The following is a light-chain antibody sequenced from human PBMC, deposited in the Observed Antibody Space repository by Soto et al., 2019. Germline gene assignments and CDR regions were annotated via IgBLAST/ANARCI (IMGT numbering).Light chain of an antibody. CDR1: QSVTSGS. CDR3: QHYGTSPTLFT. V-gene: IGKV3-20*01. Sequence: ETVLTQSPGTLSLSPGDRVTLSCRASQSVTSGSLAWYQQKPGQPPRLLIYGATSRATGIPDRFSGGGSGTDFTLTISRLEPEDFSMDYCQHYGTSPTLFTFGPGTKLDIK. CDR2: GAT. J-gene: IGKJ3*01.